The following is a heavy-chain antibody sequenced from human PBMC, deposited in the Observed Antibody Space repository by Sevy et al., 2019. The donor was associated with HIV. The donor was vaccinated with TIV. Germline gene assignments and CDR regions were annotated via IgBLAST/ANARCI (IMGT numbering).Heavy chain of an antibody. J-gene: IGHJ6*03. Sequence: GGSLRLSCAASGFTFSSDAMSWVRQAPGKGLEWVSAISGSGGSTYYADSVKGRFTISRDNSKNTLYLQMNSLIAEDTAVYYCAKDGFKPSVGDENYYYYYMDVWGKGTTVTVSS. CDR1: GFTFSSDA. CDR3: AKDGFKPSVGDENYYYYYMDV. CDR2: ISGSGGST. D-gene: IGHD3-16*01. V-gene: IGHV3-23*01.